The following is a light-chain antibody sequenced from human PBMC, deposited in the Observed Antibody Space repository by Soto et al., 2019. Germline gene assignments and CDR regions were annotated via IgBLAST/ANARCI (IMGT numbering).Light chain of an antibody. CDR3: MQATQIPHT. V-gene: IGKV2-24*01. J-gene: IGKJ2*01. CDR1: QSLVHSDGNTY. Sequence: IVMTQTPHSSPVTLGQPASISCRSSQSLVHSDGNTYLSWLHQRPGQPPRLLIYRVSIRFSVVPDRFSGSGAGTDFTLKISRVEAEDVGFYYCMQATQIPHTFGQGTNLEI. CDR2: RVS.